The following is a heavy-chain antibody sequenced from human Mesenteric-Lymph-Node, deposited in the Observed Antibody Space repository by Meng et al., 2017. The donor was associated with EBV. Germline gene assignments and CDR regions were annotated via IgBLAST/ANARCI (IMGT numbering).Heavy chain of an antibody. CDR3: ARDISGYYHLQG. Sequence: LQLVQSGDGVKQPGASVKVYWKGSGYTFSDYYIHWVRQAPGQGLEWMGRIYPKSGINHNALKFQGRITMTRDTSISTAYMELCGLRSDDTAVYFCARDISGYYHLQGWGQGTLVTVSS. CDR1: GYTFSDYY. J-gene: IGHJ4*02. CDR2: IYPKSGIN. D-gene: IGHD3-3*01. V-gene: IGHV1-2*06.